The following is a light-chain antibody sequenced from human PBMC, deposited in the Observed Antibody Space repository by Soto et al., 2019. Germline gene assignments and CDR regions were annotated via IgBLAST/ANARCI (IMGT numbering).Light chain of an antibody. V-gene: IGLV1-40*01. CDR3: QSYDSSLSGCYD. CDR1: SSNIGAGYD. Sequence: QSVLTQPPSVSGAPGQRVTISCTGSSSNIGAGYDVHWYQQLPGTAPKLLIYGNSNRPSGVPDRFSGSKSGTSASLAITGLQAEDEADYYCQSYDSSLSGCYDFGTGTKVTVL. CDR2: GNS. J-gene: IGLJ1*01.